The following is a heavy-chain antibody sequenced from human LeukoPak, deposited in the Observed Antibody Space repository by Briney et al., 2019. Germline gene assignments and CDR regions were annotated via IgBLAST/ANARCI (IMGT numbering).Heavy chain of an antibody. Sequence: PGGSLRLSCTASGFTFGDYAMSWVRQAPGKGLEWVSAISGSGGSTYYADSVKGRFTISRDNSENTLYLQMNSLRAEDTAVYYCAGDGIMYSSSWDAAFDIWGQGTMVTVSS. D-gene: IGHD6-13*01. J-gene: IGHJ3*02. CDR1: GFTFGDYA. CDR2: ISGSGGST. CDR3: AGDGIMYSSSWDAAFDI. V-gene: IGHV3-23*01.